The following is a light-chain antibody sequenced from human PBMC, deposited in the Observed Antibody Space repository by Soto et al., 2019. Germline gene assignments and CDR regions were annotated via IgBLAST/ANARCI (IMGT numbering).Light chain of an antibody. CDR2: DAS. Sequence: DIQMSQSPSTLSASLGDRVSITFRASESIRTWLAWYQHKPGKAPKFLIYDASTLESGVPSRFSGSGSGTEFTLTISSLQPDDSATYYCQQYNSYRAFGQGTKVDI. V-gene: IGKV1-5*01. CDR1: ESIRTW. CDR3: QQYNSYRA. J-gene: IGKJ1*01.